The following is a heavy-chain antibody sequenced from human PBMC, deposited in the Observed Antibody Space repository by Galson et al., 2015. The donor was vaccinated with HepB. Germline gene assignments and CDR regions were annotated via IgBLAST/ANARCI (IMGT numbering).Heavy chain of an antibody. D-gene: IGHD6-19*01. CDR2: TYYRSKWYN. J-gene: IGHJ1*01. CDR1: GDSVSSHSAA. V-gene: IGHV6-1*01. Sequence: CAISGDSVSSHSAAWNWIRQSPSRGLEWLGRTYYRSKWYNDYAVSVKSRITINPDTSKNQFSLQLNSVTPEDTAVYYCARSSGWEEYFQHWGQGTLVTVSS. CDR3: ARSSGWEEYFQH.